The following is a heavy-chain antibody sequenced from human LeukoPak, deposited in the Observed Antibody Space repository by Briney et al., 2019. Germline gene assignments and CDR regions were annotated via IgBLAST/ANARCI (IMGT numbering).Heavy chain of an antibody. CDR2: ITFSGSST. V-gene: IGHV3-23*01. J-gene: IGHJ4*02. D-gene: IGHD2-15*01. CDR3: AKVKGWWPPTSADY. Sequence: PGGSLRLSCVASGFTFSSNAMSSVRQAPGMGPDWVSSITFSGSSTDYADSVKGRFTISRDNSKNTLYLQMSSLRVEDTAVYYCAKVKGWWPPTSADYWGQGTLVTVSS. CDR1: GFTFSSNA.